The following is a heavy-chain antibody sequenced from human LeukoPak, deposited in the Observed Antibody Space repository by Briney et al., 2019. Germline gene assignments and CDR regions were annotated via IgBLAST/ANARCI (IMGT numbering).Heavy chain of an antibody. CDR2: MKPNSGHT. CDR3: ARNGAGTGDFDY. V-gene: IGHV1-8*03. CDR1: GYTFTSYD. D-gene: IGHD6-19*01. Sequence: ASVKVSCKASGYTFTSYDINWVRQAPGQGLEWVGWMKPNSGHTGSAQKFQGRVTITRDTSLSTDYMELCSLRSADTAVYYCARNGAGTGDFDYWGQGTLVTVSS. J-gene: IGHJ4*02.